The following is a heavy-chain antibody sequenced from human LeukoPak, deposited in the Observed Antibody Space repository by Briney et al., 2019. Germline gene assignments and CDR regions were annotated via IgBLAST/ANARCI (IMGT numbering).Heavy chain of an antibody. CDR2: IGTAGDT. D-gene: IGHD2-2*01. J-gene: IGHJ4*02. CDR1: GFTFSSYD. Sequence: GGSVRLSCAASGFTFSSYDMHWVRQATGKGLEWVSAIGTAGDTYYPGSVNRRVTISRENANNALYLQRNSLRAGGTAVYYCARSNNYQLLSPDFDYWAQGTLVSVSS. V-gene: IGHV3-13*01. CDR3: ARSNNYQLLSPDFDY.